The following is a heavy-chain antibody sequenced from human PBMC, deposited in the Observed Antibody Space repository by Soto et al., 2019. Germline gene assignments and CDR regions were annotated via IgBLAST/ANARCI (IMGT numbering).Heavy chain of an antibody. CDR2: IYYSGST. D-gene: IGHD3-3*01. J-gene: IGHJ3*02. CDR3: ARASFSDFWSGYYTPDAFDI. CDR1: GGSISSGGYY. V-gene: IGHV4-31*03. Sequence: QVQLQESGPGLVKPSQTLSLTCTVSGGSISSGGYYWSWIRQHPGKGLEWIGYIYYSGSTYYNPSLKSRATISVDTSKNQFSLKLSSVTAADTAVYYCARASFSDFWSGYYTPDAFDIWGQGTMVTVSS.